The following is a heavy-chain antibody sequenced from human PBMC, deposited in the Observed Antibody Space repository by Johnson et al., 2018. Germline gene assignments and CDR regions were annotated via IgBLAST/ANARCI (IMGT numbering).Heavy chain of an antibody. CDR2: IWYDGSNK. CDR3: ARTYQWLRFVHEAFVI. D-gene: IGHD5-12*01. CDR1: GFIVSSNY. Sequence: VQLVESGGGVVQPGRSLRLSCAASGFIVSSNYMSWVRQAPEKGLEWVAVIWYDGSNKYYADYVKGRFTISRDNSKNTLYLQMNSLRAEDTAVYYCARTYQWLRFVHEAFVIWGQGSMVTVSS. V-gene: IGHV3-33*08. J-gene: IGHJ3*02.